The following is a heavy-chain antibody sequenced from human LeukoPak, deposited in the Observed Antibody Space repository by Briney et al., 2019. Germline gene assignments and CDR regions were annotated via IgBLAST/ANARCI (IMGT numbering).Heavy chain of an antibody. J-gene: IGHJ4*02. Sequence: PGGSLRLSCAASGFTFSSSAMSWVRQAPGKGLEWVSTISGSGDRTYYADSVKGRFTISRDNFKNTLFLHMNSLRAEDTAVYSCAKGYYGSGSYGWFDYWGQGTLVTVSS. D-gene: IGHD3-10*01. CDR3: AKGYYGSGSYGWFDY. CDR1: GFTFSSSA. CDR2: ISGSGDRT. V-gene: IGHV3-23*01.